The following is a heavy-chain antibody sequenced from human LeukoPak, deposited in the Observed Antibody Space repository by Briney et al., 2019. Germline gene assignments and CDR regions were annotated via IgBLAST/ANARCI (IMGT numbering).Heavy chain of an antibody. J-gene: IGHJ4*02. CDR3: AHGGSYSYGRGYDY. CDR1: GFTFSRYP. D-gene: IGHD5-18*01. V-gene: IGHV3-23*01. CDR2: ISGSGGST. Sequence: GGSLRLSCSASGFTFSRYPMIWLRQAPGKGLEWVSAISGSGGSTYYADSVKGRFTISRDNSKITLYLQMNSLRGEDTAVYYCAHGGSYSYGRGYDYWGQGTLVTVSS.